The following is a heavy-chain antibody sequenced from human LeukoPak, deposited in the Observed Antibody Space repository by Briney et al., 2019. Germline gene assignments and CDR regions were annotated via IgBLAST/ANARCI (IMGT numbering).Heavy chain of an antibody. J-gene: IGHJ6*03. CDR1: GGSISSSSYY. Sequence: ETLSLTCTVSGGSISSSSYYWGWIRQPPGKGLEWVANIKQDGSEKYYVDSVKGRFTISRDNAKNSLYLQMNSLRAEDTAVYYCARDQGGYDPLGYYYYMDVWGKGTTVTVSS. CDR2: IKQDGSEK. CDR3: ARDQGGYDPLGYYYYMDV. V-gene: IGHV3-7*01. D-gene: IGHD5-12*01.